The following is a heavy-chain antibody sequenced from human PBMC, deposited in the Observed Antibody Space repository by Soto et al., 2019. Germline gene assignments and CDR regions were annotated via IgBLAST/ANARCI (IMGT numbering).Heavy chain of an antibody. CDR2: IYYSGST. CDR1: GGSISSYY. Sequence: SSETLSLTCTVSGGSISSYYWSWIRQPPGKGLEWIGYIYYSGSTNYNPSLKSRVNISVDTSKNQFSLKLSSVTAADTAVYYCARVYGLDLFDYWGQGTLVTVS. V-gene: IGHV4-59*01. D-gene: IGHD2-8*01. CDR3: ARVYGLDLFDY. J-gene: IGHJ4*02.